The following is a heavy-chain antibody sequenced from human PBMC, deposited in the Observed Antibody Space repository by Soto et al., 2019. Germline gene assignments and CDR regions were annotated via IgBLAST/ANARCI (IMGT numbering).Heavy chain of an antibody. CDR2: ISGSDDST. D-gene: IGHD6-6*01. V-gene: IGHV3-23*01. CDR3: AKRSSSSTFDY. CDR1: GFTFSSYA. J-gene: IGHJ4*02. Sequence: EVQLLESGGGLVQPGESLRLSCAASGFTFSSYAMSWVRQAPGKGLEWVSVISGSDDSTYYADSVQGRFTISRDNSKNTLYLQMKSLRAEDTAVYYCAKRSSSSTFDYWGQGTLVTVSS.